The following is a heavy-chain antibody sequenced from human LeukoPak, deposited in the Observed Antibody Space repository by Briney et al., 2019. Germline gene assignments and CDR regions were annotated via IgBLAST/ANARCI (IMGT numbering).Heavy chain of an antibody. V-gene: IGHV3-30*04. Sequence: GGSLRLSCAASGFTFSSYAMHWVRQAPGKGLEWVAVISYDGSNKYYADSVKGRFTISRDNSKNTLYLQMNSLRAEDTAVYYCARMDPSGFDYWGQGTLVTVSS. CDR3: ARMDPSGFDY. J-gene: IGHJ4*02. D-gene: IGHD3/OR15-3a*01. CDR2: ISYDGSNK. CDR1: GFTFSSYA.